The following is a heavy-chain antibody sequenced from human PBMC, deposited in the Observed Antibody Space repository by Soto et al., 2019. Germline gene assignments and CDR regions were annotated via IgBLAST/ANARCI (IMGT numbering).Heavy chain of an antibody. J-gene: IGHJ5*02. CDR3: ARGVTSLSHNWFDP. CDR1: GGCISSYY. CDR2: IYYSGST. V-gene: IGHV4-59*01. Sequence: SETLSVTCAVSGGCISSYYWSWIRQPPGKGLEWIGYIYYSGSTNYNPSLKSRVTISVDTSKNQFSLKLSSVTAADTAVYYCARGVTSLSHNWFDPWGQGTLVTVSS. D-gene: IGHD2-21*02.